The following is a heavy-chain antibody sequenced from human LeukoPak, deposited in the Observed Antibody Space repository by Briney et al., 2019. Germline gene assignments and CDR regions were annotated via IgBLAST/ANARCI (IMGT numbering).Heavy chain of an antibody. Sequence: GGSLRLSCAASGFTFMSWVRQSPGRGLEWVANIKQDGSEKYYADSVKGRFTISRDNAKNSVFLQMNSLRVEDTAVYYCAKDKGWGYSAYDCYGMDVWGQGTTVTVSS. CDR3: AKDKGWGYSAYDCYGMDV. V-gene: IGHV3-7*01. D-gene: IGHD1-26*01. CDR2: IKQDGSEK. CDR1: GFTF. J-gene: IGHJ6*02.